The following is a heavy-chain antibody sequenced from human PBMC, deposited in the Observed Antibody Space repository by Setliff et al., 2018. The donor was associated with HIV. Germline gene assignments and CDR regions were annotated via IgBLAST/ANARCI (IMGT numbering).Heavy chain of an antibody. J-gene: IGHJ4*02. CDR1: GYTFTSYH. CDR3: ARGTGIAVAGTDY. D-gene: IGHD6-19*01. CDR2: INPGGGST. V-gene: IGHV1-46*01. Sequence: ASVKVSCKASGYTFTSYHMHWVRQAPGQGLEWMGIINPGGGSTSYAQKFQGRVPMTRDTSTSTVYMELSSLRSEDTAVYYCARGTGIAVAGTDYWGQGTLVTVSS.